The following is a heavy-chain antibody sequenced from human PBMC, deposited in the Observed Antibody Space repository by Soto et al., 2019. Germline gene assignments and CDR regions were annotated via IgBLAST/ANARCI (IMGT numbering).Heavy chain of an antibody. CDR1: GFTFSSYD. CDR3: AKDRGGGFDY. CDR2: ISDSGGST. D-gene: IGHD2-15*01. J-gene: IGHJ4*01. V-gene: IGHV3-23*01. Sequence: EAQLLESGGDLVQPGGSLRLSCAASGFTFSSYDMSWVRQAPGKGLEWVSAISDSGGSTYYADSVKGRFTISRDNSKNTLYLQMNSLRAEDTAVYYCAKDRGGGFDYWGHGTLVTVSS.